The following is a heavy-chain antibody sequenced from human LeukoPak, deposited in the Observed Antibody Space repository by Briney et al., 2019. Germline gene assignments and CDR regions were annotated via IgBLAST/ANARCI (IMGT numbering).Heavy chain of an antibody. J-gene: IGHJ4*02. D-gene: IGHD3-10*01. CDR2: IPYDGSNK. CDR3: ARDPRRITMVRGVTYFDY. Sequence: GGSLRLSCEASGFTFSSYAMHWVRQAPGKGMEWEAFIPYDGSNKYYADSVKGRFTISRDNSKNTLYLQMNSLRAEGTAVYYCARDPRRITMVRGVTYFDYWGQGTLVTVSS. V-gene: IGHV3-30-3*01. CDR1: GFTFSSYA.